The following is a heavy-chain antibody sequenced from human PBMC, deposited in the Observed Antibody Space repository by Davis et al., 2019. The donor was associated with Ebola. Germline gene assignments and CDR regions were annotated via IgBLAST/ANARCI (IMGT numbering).Heavy chain of an antibody. Sequence: SVKVSCKASGGTFSSYAISWVRQAPGQGLEWMGGIIPIFGTANYAQKFQGRVTMTRNTSISTAYMEVSSLRSEDTAVYYCARILMITFGGVMGYWGQGTLVTVSS. CDR3: ARILMITFGGVMGY. CDR1: GGTFSSYA. CDR2: IIPIFGTA. V-gene: IGHV1-69*05. J-gene: IGHJ4*02. D-gene: IGHD3-16*01.